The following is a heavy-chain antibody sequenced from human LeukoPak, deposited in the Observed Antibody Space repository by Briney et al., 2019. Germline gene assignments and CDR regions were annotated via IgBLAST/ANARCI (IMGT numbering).Heavy chain of an antibody. V-gene: IGHV3-66*01. D-gene: IGHD3-10*01. J-gene: IGHJ4*02. CDR2: IYSGGST. Sequence: GGSLRLSCTASEFTVSSNYMTWVRQAPGKGLEWVSVIYSGGSTYYADSVKGRFPISRDNSKNTLYLQMNSLRAEDTAVYYCARVTYGSGTYGAFDYWGQGTLVTVSS. CDR1: EFTVSSNY. CDR3: ARVTYGSGTYGAFDY.